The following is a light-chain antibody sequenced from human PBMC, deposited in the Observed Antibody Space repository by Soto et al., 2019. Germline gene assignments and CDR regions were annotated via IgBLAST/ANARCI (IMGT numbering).Light chain of an antibody. CDR3: QQYMSDS. CDR1: QSISNW. V-gene: IGKV1-5*01. CDR2: HAF. J-gene: IGKJ1*01. Sequence: VHISHSISTLPASVGETVTITCRASQSISNWLAWYQQKPGTAPKLPIYHAFALESGVQSRFSGSGSGREFTLTLSSLQPDDFATYYCQQYMSDSFDQGTKV.